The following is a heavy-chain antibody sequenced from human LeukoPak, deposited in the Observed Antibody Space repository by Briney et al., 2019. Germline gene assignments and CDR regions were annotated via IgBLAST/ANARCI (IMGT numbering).Heavy chain of an antibody. J-gene: IGHJ4*02. CDR3: ARQIRYNWNDPFDY. CDR2: IYPGDSDT. CDR1: GYSFPSYW. D-gene: IGHD1-20*01. V-gene: IGHV5-51*01. Sequence: GESLKISCKGSGYSFPSYWIAWVRQMPGKGLEWMGIIYPGDSDTRYRPSFQGQVTISVDKSINTAYLQWSALEASDTAIYYCARQIRYNWNDPFDYWGQGTLVTVSS.